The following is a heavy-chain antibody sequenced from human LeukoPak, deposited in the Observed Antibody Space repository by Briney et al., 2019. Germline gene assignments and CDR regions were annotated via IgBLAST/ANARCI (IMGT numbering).Heavy chain of an antibody. CDR2: IYYSGST. V-gene: IGHV4-59*12. Sequence: SETLSLTCTVSGGSISSYCWSWVRQPPGKGLEWIGYIYYSGSTNYNPSLKRRGTISVDTSKNQFSLKLSSVTAADTAVYYCARDTVAVAGTQNSYYYMDVWGKGTTVTVSS. D-gene: IGHD6-19*01. CDR1: GGSISSYC. J-gene: IGHJ6*03. CDR3: ARDTVAVAGTQNSYYYMDV.